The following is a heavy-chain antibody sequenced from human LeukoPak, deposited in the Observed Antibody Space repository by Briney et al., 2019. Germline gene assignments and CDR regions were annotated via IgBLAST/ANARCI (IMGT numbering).Heavy chain of an antibody. Sequence: SQTLSLTCTVSGGSITTGSYSWTWIRQPPGKGLEWIGYIYHSGSIYSNPSLTSRVTISVDRSKNQFSLKLSSVTAADTAVYYCARGLRVGATTPSALNDYWGQGTLVTVSS. J-gene: IGHJ4*02. CDR3: ARGLRVGATTPSALNDY. CDR2: IYHSGSI. V-gene: IGHV4-30-2*01. D-gene: IGHD1-26*01. CDR1: GGSITTGSYS.